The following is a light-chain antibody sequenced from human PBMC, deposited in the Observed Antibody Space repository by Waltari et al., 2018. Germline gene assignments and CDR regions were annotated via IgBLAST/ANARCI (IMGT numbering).Light chain of an antibody. Sequence: DIQMPQYPSSVSASVGDRVTITCRASQDVARWLAWYQQKPGKAPNLLIYAASSLHSGVPSRFSGSGSGTDFTLTISSLQPDDFATYYCQQANSFPPTFGPGTTVDIK. CDR3: QQANSFPPT. J-gene: IGKJ3*01. V-gene: IGKV1D-12*01. CDR1: QDVARW. CDR2: AAS.